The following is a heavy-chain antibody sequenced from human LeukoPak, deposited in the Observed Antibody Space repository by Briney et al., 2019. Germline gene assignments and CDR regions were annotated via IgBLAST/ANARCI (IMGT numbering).Heavy chain of an antibody. J-gene: IGHJ4*02. CDR1: GLTVSTYW. CDR3: ARNAPFDY. V-gene: IGHV3-7*01. Sequence: GGSLRLSCAASGLTVSTYWMSWVRQAPGKGLEWVANIKQDGSEKYYVDSVKGRFTISRDNAKNSLFLQMNSLRAEDTAVYYCARNAPFDYWGQGTLVTVSS. CDR2: IKQDGSEK.